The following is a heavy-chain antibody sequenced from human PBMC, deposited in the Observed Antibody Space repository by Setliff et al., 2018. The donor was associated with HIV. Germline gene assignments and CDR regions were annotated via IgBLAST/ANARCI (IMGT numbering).Heavy chain of an antibody. V-gene: IGHV1-69*10. D-gene: IGHD5-12*01. Sequence: GASVKVSCKASGGTFSSYAISWVRQAPGQGLEWMGGIIPKSGVADYLKKFQGRVTMTTDTSTNTAHMELIRPRFDDTAVYYCARAHFLVAMTRNWFDPWGQGTLVTVSS. J-gene: IGHJ5*02. CDR3: ARAHFLVAMTRNWFDP. CDR2: IIPKSGVA. CDR1: GGTFSSYA.